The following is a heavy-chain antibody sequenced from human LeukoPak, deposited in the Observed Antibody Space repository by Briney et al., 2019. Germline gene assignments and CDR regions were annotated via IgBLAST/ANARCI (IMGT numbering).Heavy chain of an antibody. J-gene: IGHJ4*02. V-gene: IGHV3-23*01. CDR1: GFTFSSYA. Sequence: GGSLRLSCAASGFTFSSYAMSWVRQAPGKGLEWVSGISGSGGSTYYADSVKGRFTISRDNSKNTLYLQMNSLRAEDTAVYYCAHPYSSGWYLGGFDYWGQGTLVTVSS. CDR2: ISGSGGST. CDR3: AHPYSSGWYLGGFDY. D-gene: IGHD6-19*01.